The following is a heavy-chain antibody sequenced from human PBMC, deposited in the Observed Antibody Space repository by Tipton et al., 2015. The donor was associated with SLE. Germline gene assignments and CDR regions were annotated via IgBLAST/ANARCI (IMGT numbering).Heavy chain of an antibody. CDR3: ARLVTKRAWFDP. CDR1: GGSINSYY. J-gene: IGHJ5*02. CDR2: FHSSGIL. V-gene: IGHV4-4*07. D-gene: IGHD6-13*01. Sequence: TLSLTCTVSGGSINSYYWTWVRQPAGKGLEWIGHFHSSGILNYNPSLKSRVTMSGDTSKNQLSLKLNSVTAADTAVYYCARLVTKRAWFDPWGQGTLVTVSS.